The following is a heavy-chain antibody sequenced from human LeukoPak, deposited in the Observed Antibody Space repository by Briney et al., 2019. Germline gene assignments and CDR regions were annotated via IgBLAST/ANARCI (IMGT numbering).Heavy chain of an antibody. Sequence: GGSLRLSCAASGFTFSSYAMSWVRQAPGKGLEWVSAISGSGGSTYYADSVKGRFTISRDNSKNTLYLQMNSLRAEDTAVYYCARDGTVMVDDSSWYDFDYWGQGTLVTVSS. CDR3: ARDGTVMVDDSSWYDFDY. CDR2: ISGSGGST. J-gene: IGHJ4*02. D-gene: IGHD6-13*01. V-gene: IGHV3-23*01. CDR1: GFTFSSYA.